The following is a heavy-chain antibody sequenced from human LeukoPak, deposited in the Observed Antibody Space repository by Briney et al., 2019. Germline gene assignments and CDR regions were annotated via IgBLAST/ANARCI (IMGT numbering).Heavy chain of an antibody. Sequence: KPGGSLRLSCAASGFTFSDYYMSWIRQAPGKGLEWVSYISSSGSTIYYADSVKGRFTLSRDNAKNSLYLQMNSLRAEDTAVYYCAREGTAWGAVVVPAPEYYDFWSGSYYMDVWGKGTTVTVSS. CDR1: GFTFSDYY. J-gene: IGHJ6*03. CDR3: AREGTAWGAVVVPAPEYYDFWSGSYYMDV. D-gene: IGHD3-3*01. CDR2: ISSSGSTI. V-gene: IGHV3-11*04.